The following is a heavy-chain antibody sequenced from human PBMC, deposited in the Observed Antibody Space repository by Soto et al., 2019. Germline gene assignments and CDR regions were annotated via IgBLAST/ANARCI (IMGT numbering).Heavy chain of an antibody. J-gene: IGHJ4*02. CDR2: IYYSGSA. CDR3: ARETVVIATIDY. CDR1: GGSISSHY. D-gene: IGHD2-21*01. V-gene: IGHV4-59*11. Sequence: SETLSLTCTVSGGSISSHYWSWIRQPPGKGLEWIGYIYYSGSANYNPSLKSRVNISVDRSKTQFSLRLSSVTAADTAVYYCARETVVIATIDYWGQGTLVTVSS.